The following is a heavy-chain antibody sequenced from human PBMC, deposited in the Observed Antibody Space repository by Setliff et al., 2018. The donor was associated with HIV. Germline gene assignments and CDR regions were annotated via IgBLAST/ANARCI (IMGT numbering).Heavy chain of an antibody. CDR3: ARQGAGYNWFDP. CDR1: GGSISSGSYY. Sequence: SETLSLTCTVSGGSISSGSYYWSWIRQPAGKGLECIGRIYTSGSTNYNPSLKSRVTISVDTYRNQFSLNLSSVTAADTAVYYCARQGAGYNWFDPWGQGTLVTVSS. J-gene: IGHJ5*02. D-gene: IGHD6-19*01. CDR2: IYTSGST. V-gene: IGHV4-61*02.